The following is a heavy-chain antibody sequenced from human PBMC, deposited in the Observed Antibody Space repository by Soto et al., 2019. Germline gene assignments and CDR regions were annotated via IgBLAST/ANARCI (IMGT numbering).Heavy chain of an antibody. CDR2: IIPVFRSA. Sequence: VQLVQSGAEVKKTGSSVKVSCKASGGTFNKFAFSWVRQAPGQGFEWMGGIIPVFRSANYAQRFRGRIAITADEYTSTVYLHLNDLRSDDTDVYYCARRYCASDNCPLFYYFVDLWGLGTTVTVSS. CDR3: ARRYCASDNCPLFYYFVDL. J-gene: IGHJ6*02. D-gene: IGHD2-15*01. CDR1: GGTFNKFA. V-gene: IGHV1-69*01.